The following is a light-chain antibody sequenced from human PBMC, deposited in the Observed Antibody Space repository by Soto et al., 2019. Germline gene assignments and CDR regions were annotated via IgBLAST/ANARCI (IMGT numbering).Light chain of an antibody. CDR1: HSISNF. CDR3: QQSSSTPIT. V-gene: IGKV1-39*01. Sequence: DIQMTQSPSSLSASLGDRVTITCRASHSISNFLNWYQQKPGKAPNLLIYTASSLQSGVPSRFSGSGSGTDFTLTISSLQPEDFATYYCQQSSSTPITFGQGTRLEI. CDR2: TAS. J-gene: IGKJ5*01.